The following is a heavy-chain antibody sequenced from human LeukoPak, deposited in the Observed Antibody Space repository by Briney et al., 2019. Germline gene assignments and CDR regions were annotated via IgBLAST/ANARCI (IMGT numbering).Heavy chain of an antibody. J-gene: IGHJ5*02. V-gene: IGHV4-34*01. Sequence: PSETLSLTCAVYGGSFSGYYWSWIRQPPGEGLEWIGEINHSGSTNYNPSLKSRVTISVDTSKNQFSLKLSSVTAADTAVYYCARGQYYDILTGSFDPWGQGTLVTVSS. CDR3: ARGQYYDILTGSFDP. CDR2: INHSGST. D-gene: IGHD3-9*01. CDR1: GGSFSGYY.